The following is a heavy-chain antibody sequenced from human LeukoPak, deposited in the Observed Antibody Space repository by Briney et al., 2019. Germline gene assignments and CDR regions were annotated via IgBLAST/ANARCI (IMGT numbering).Heavy chain of an antibody. Sequence: GGSLRLSCAASGFTFSSYEMNWVRQAPGKGLEWVSYISNSGSPIYYADSVKGRFTISRDNAKNSLYLQMNSLRAEDTAVYYCARKYCSSISCLFDYWGQGTLVTVSS. CDR1: GFTFSSYE. CDR2: ISNSGSPI. CDR3: ARKYCSSISCLFDY. V-gene: IGHV3-48*03. J-gene: IGHJ4*02. D-gene: IGHD2-2*01.